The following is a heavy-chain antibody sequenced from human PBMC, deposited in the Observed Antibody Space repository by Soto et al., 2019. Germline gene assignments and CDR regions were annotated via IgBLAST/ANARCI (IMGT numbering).Heavy chain of an antibody. J-gene: IGHJ1*01. D-gene: IGHD6-19*01. CDR1: GYTFTSYG. CDR2: ISAYNGNT. V-gene: IGHV1-18*01. CDR3: ARPYSSGWSLAYFQH. Sequence: ASVKVSCKASGYTFTSYGISWVRQAPGQGLEWMGWISAYNGNTNYAQKLQGRVTMTTDTSTSTAYVELRSLRSDDTAVYYCARPYSSGWSLAYFQHWGQGTLVTVSS.